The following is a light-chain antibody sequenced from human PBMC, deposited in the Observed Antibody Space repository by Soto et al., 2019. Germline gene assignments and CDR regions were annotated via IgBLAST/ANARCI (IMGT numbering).Light chain of an antibody. CDR1: QTVSSSY. V-gene: IGKV3-20*01. CDR3: QQYGSSRT. CDR2: GAS. J-gene: IGKJ1*01. Sequence: EIVLTQSPGTLSLSPGERATLSCRASQTVSSSYLAWYQQKPGQAPRLLIYGASNRATGIPDRFSGGGSGTDFTLTISRLEPEDFAVYYCQQYGSSRTFGQGTKVDI.